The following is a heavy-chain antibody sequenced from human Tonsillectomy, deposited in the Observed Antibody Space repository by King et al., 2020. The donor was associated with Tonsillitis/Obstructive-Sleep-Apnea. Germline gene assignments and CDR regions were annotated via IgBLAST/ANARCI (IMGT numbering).Heavy chain of an antibody. J-gene: IGHJ4*02. CDR1: GFTFGTYT. Sequence: VQLVESGGGLVKPGESLRVSCAASGFTFGTYTMHWVRQAPGKGLEWVSSISSSGSYIYYADSLKVRFTISRDNAKNSLYLQMNSLRAEDTAVYYCARSVGSTTRCHWGQGTLVTVSS. CDR2: ISSSGSYI. D-gene: IGHD2-2*01. V-gene: IGHV3-21*01. CDR3: ARSVGSTTRCH.